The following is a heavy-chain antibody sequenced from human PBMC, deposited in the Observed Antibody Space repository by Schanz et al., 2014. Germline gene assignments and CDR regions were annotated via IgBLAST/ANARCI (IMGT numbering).Heavy chain of an antibody. CDR3: AKVVASGPTTGPFDP. V-gene: IGHV3-23*01. J-gene: IGHJ5*02. CDR1: GFTFSSYA. CDR2: ISGSGETT. Sequence: EVQLLESGGGLVQPGGSLRLSCAASGFTFSSYAMSWVRQAPGKGLEWVSAISGSGETTYYAESVKGRFTISRDNSRNTLYLQMDSLRDEDTALYYCAKVVASGPTTGPFDPWGQGTLVTVSS. D-gene: IGHD1-26*01.